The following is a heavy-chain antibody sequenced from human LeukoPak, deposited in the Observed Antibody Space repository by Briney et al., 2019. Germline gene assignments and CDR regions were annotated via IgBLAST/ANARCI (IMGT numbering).Heavy chain of an antibody. Sequence: PGGSLRLSCAASGFTFDDYAMHWVRQAPGKGLEWVSGISWNSGSIGYADSVKGRFTISRDNSKNTLYLQMNSLRAEDTAVYYCAKDLRIWASSGYCWHAFDIWGQGTMVTVSS. CDR3: AKDLRIWASSGYCWHAFDI. J-gene: IGHJ3*02. CDR2: ISWNSGSI. V-gene: IGHV3-9*01. D-gene: IGHD3-22*01. CDR1: GFTFDDYA.